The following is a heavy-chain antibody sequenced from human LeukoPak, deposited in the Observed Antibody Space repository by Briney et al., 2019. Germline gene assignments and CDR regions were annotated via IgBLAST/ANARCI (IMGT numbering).Heavy chain of an antibody. D-gene: IGHD2-2*02. CDR3: ARGYPANAFDI. CDR1: GFTVSSNY. J-gene: IGHJ3*02. V-gene: IGHV3-66*01. CDR2: IYSGGST. Sequence: GGSLRLSCAASGFTVSSNYMSWVRQAPGKELEWVSVIYSGGSTYYADSVKGRFTISRDNSKNTLYLQMNSLRAEDTAVYYCARGYPANAFDIWGQGTMVTVSS.